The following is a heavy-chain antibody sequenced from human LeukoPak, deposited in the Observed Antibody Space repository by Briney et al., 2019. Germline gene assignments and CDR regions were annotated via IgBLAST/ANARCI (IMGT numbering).Heavy chain of an antibody. CDR2: ISYEGGTQ. CDR3: AKEGTPQVSTWYDL. Sequence: GMSLRLSCAASGVTLSPYGMHGVRQAPGKGLEWVAVISYEGGTQHYADSVKGRFIISRDNPRNTLYLQMNILRTEDTAVYYCAKEGTPQVSTWYDLWGQGTQV. V-gene: IGHV3-30*18. D-gene: IGHD3-10*01. CDR1: GVTLSPYG. J-gene: IGHJ5*02.